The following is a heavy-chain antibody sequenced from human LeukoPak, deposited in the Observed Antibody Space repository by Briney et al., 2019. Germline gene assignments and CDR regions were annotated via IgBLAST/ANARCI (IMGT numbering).Heavy chain of an antibody. V-gene: IGHV3-23*01. J-gene: IGHJ4*02. Sequence: GGSLRLSCAASRFTFSSYAMSWVRQAPGKGLEWVSSISGSGGSTYYADSVKGRFTISRDNSKNTLYLQMNSLRAEDTAVYYCAKGGTMIVVVITSPTYYFDYWGQGTLVTVSS. CDR3: AKGGTMIVVVITSPTYYFDY. CDR1: RFTFSSYA. CDR2: ISGSGGST. D-gene: IGHD3-22*01.